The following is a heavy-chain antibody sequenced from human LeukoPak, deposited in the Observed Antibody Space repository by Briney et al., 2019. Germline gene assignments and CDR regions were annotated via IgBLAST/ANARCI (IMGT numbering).Heavy chain of an antibody. CDR2: TYASGTT. CDR1: GGSISSGGYY. CDR3: ARVAWFGELLEGNYFDY. V-gene: IGHV4-30-2*01. J-gene: IGHJ4*02. Sequence: SETLSLTCNVSGGSISSGGYYWTWIRQPPGKGLELIGFTYASGTTYYNPSLKKRVTISVHGSKNQFSLNLSSATAADTAVYYCARVAWFGELLEGNYFDYWGQGTLVTVSS. D-gene: IGHD3-10*01.